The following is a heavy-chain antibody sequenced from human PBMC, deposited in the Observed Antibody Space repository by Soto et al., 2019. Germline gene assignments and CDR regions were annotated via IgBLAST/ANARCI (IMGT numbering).Heavy chain of an antibody. CDR1: GGTFSSYA. J-gene: IGHJ6*02. CDR2: IIPIFGTA. V-gene: IGHV1-69*13. CDR3: ARDPKDIVATRYTYYYYGMDV. Sequence: GASVKVSCKASGGTFSSYAISWVRQAPGQGLEWMGGIIPIFGTANYAQKFQGRVTITADESTSTAYMELSSLRSEDTAVYYCARDPKDIVATRYTYYYYGMDVWGQGTTVTVSS. D-gene: IGHD5-12*01.